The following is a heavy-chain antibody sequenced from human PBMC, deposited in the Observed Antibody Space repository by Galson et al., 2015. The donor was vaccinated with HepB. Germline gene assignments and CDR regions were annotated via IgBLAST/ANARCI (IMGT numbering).Heavy chain of an antibody. Sequence: SLRLSCAASGFTFSNYGMSWVRQAPGKGLEWVSVIYKGGSTYYADSVKGRFTISRDSSKNMLYLQMNSLRAEDTAVYYCSYCSSASCYNMALDYWGQGTLVTVSS. D-gene: IGHD2-2*02. CDR1: GFTFSNYG. CDR3: SYCSSASCYNMALDY. J-gene: IGHJ4*02. V-gene: IGHV3-66*01. CDR2: IYKGGST.